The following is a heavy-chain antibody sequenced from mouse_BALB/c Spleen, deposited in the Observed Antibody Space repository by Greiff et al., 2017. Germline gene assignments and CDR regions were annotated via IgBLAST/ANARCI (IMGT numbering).Heavy chain of an antibody. Sequence: DVHLVESGGGLVQPGGSLRLSCATSGFTFTDYYMSWVRQPPGKALEWLGFIRNKANGYTTEYSASVKGRFTISRDNSQSILYLQMNTLRAEDSATYYCAREYGSSYAMDYWGQGTSVTVSS. V-gene: IGHV7-3*02. J-gene: IGHJ4*01. CDR2: IRNKANGYTT. CDR3: AREYGSSYAMDY. D-gene: IGHD1-1*01. CDR1: GFTFTDYY.